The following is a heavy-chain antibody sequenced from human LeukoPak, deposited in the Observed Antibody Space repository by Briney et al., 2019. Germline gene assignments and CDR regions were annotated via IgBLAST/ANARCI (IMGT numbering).Heavy chain of an antibody. CDR2: IYPGDSET. J-gene: IGHJ4*02. CDR3: ARRYSGSYLVDY. CDR1: GYSFNNYW. D-gene: IGHD1-26*01. Sequence: GESLKISCKGSGYSFNNYWIGWVRQMPGKGLEWMAIIYPGDSETKYSPSFQGQVTISADKSISTAYLQWSSLKASDTAMYYCARRYSGSYLVDYWGRGTLVTVSS. V-gene: IGHV5-51*01.